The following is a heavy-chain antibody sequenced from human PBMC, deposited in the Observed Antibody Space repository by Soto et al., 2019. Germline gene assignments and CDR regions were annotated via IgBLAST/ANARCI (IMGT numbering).Heavy chain of an antibody. J-gene: IGHJ4*02. V-gene: IGHV4-59*08. Sequence: PSNTLSLTCTVSGGSISSYYWSWIRQPPGKGLEWIGYIYYSGSTYYNSSLKSRLTMSIDTSKNQFSLKLSSVTAADTAVYYCARSDGRYWGQGTLVTVS. CDR3: ARSDGRY. CDR2: IYYSGST. CDR1: GGSISSYY.